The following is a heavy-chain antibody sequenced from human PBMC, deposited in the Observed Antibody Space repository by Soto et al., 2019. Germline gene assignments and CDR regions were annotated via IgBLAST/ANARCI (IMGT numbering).Heavy chain of an antibody. D-gene: IGHD2-15*01. J-gene: IGHJ6*02. Sequence: QVQLVESGGGVVQPGRSLRLSCAASGFTFSSYAMHWVRQAPGKGLEWVAVISYDGSNKYYADSVKGRFTISRDNSNNTLYLQMNSLRAEDTAVYYCARELRVAYHYYYYYGMDVWGQGTTVTVSS. V-gene: IGHV3-30-3*01. CDR1: GFTFSSYA. CDR3: ARELRVAYHYYYYYGMDV. CDR2: ISYDGSNK.